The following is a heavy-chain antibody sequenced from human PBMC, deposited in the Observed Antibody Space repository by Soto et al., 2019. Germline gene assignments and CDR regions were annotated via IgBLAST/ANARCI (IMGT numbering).Heavy chain of an antibody. CDR3: ARDNHTGYSRYEDPDYFDY. D-gene: IGHD5-12*01. Sequence: LRLSCAASGFTFSSYAMHWVRQAPGKGLEWVAVISYDGSNKYYADSVKGRFTISRDNSKNTLYLQMNSLRAEETAVSYCARDNHTGYSRYEDPDYFDYWGQGTMVTVSS. CDR2: ISYDGSNK. J-gene: IGHJ4*02. CDR1: GFTFSSYA. V-gene: IGHV3-30-3*01.